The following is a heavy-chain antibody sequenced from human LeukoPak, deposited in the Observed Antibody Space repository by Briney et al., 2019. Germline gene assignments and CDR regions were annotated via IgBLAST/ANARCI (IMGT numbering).Heavy chain of an antibody. CDR1: GGSISCGDYY. D-gene: IGHD2-2*01. J-gene: IGHJ4*02. Sequence: SETLSLTCTVSGGSISCGDYYWSWIRQPPGEGLEWIGYIYYSGSTYYNPSLKSRVTISVDTSKNQFSLKLSSVTAADTAVYYCARATDSTLFDYWGQGTLVTVSS. CDR3: ARATDSTLFDY. V-gene: IGHV4-30-4*01. CDR2: IYYSGST.